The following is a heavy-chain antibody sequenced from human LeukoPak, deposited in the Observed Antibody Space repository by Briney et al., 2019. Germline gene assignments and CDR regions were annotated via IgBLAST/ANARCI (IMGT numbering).Heavy chain of an antibody. CDR1: RDTFIVSY. D-gene: IGHD3-16*02. V-gene: IGHV1-2*02. CDR3: VVNEYDYVWGSYRSFH. Sequence: ASVKVSCKTSRDTFIVSYIHWVRQAPGQGLEWMAWINVNSGAKDYAEKFQGRVTVTRDTSISTSYLELSRLRPDDTAVYYCVVNEYDYVWGSYRSFHWGQGTLVTVSS. CDR2: INVNSGAK. J-gene: IGHJ4*02.